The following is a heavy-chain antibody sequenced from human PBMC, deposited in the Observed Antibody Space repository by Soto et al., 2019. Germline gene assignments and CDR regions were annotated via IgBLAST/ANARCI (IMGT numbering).Heavy chain of an antibody. Sequence: QVQLVQSGAEVKKPGSSVKVSCKASGGTFSSYVISWVRQAPGQGREWMGGITPIFGTPRYAQSFQGRVTITAYESTSTAYMELCSLRSEAPAVHYCASYRGLMYYAFWSRFLFYGMDLWGQGTTVTVSS. CDR2: ITPIFGTP. V-gene: IGHV1-69*01. J-gene: IGHJ6*02. CDR1: GGTFSSYV. D-gene: IGHD3-3*01. CDR3: ASYRGLMYYAFWSRFLFYGMDL.